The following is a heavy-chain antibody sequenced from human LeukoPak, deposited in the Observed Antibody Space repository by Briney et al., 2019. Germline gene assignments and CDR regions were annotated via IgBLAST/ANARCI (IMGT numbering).Heavy chain of an antibody. CDR3: ARGRDCSSTSCYGNWFDP. Sequence: SETLSLTCPVSGDSISNSPYYWGWIRQPPGTGLEWIGSISYSGRTYYNPSLKSRVTISADTSKNQFSLKLTSVTAADTAVYYCARGRDCSSTSCYGNWFDPWGQGTLVTVSS. CDR2: ISYSGRT. D-gene: IGHD2-2*01. J-gene: IGHJ5*02. V-gene: IGHV4-39*07. CDR1: GDSISNSPYY.